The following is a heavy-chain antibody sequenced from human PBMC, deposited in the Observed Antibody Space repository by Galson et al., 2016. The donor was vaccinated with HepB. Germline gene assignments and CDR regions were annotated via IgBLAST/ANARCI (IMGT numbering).Heavy chain of an antibody. J-gene: IGHJ6*02. CDR1: GYDFTTYY. CDR3: SKAYHYGMDV. V-gene: IGHV1-46*03. Sequence: SVKVSCKASGYDFTTYYLHWVRQAPGQGLEWMGTINPSGGNTRYAQKFQGRVTVTRDTSTSTLYMEMSNLRSEDTAVYFCSKAYHYGMDVWGQGTTVTVSS. CDR2: INPSGGNT. D-gene: IGHD3-16*01.